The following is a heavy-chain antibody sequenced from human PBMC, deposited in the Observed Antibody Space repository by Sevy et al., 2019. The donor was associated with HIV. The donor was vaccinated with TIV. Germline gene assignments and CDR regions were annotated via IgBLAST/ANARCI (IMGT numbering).Heavy chain of an antibody. CDR3: ARVDCGSITCQGRDPFDI. J-gene: IGHJ3*02. D-gene: IGHD2-2*01. CDR1: GFTFTSYA. Sequence: GGSLRLSCKPSGFTFTSYAMNWVRQAPGKGLEWVANINQDGSDRHYVDSVKGRFTISRDNARQSVYLQMNSLRVEDTAVYYCARVDCGSITCQGRDPFDIWGQGTTVTVSS. V-gene: IGHV3-7*03. CDR2: INQDGSDR.